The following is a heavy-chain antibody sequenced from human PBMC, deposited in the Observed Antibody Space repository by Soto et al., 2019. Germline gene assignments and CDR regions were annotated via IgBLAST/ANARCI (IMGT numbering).Heavy chain of an antibody. J-gene: IGHJ5*02. V-gene: IGHV1-69-2*01. D-gene: IGHD3-10*01. CDR2: ADPEDAET. CDR1: GYTLSDFY. Sequence: ASVKVSCKVSGYTLSDFYMHWVKQAPGKGLEWMGLADPEDAETIYAEKFQDRVTIIADTSTDTAYMELSSLRSDDTAVYYCATAFRARLGWFDPWGQGTQVTVSS. CDR3: ATAFRARLGWFDP.